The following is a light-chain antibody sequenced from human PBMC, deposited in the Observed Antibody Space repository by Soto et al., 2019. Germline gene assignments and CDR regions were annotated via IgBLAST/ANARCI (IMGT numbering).Light chain of an antibody. CDR2: GAS. V-gene: IGKV3-20*01. J-gene: IGKJ1*01. Sequence: ENVLTQFPGTLSLSPGERATLSCRASQSVSSNYLAWYQQKPGQAPRLLIYGASSRAAGIPDRFRGSGSGTVFTLTISRLEPEDFAVYYCQYFGSSPPWPFGQGTKVEMK. CDR3: QYFGSSPPWP. CDR1: QSVSSNY.